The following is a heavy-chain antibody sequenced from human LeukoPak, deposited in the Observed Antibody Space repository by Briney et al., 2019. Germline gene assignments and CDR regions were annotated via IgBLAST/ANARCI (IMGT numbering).Heavy chain of an antibody. CDR2: IYYSGST. J-gene: IGHJ4*02. V-gene: IGHV4-59*01. CDR3: ARSKDYDILTGPIPGDY. D-gene: IGHD3-9*01. Sequence: SETLSLTCTVSGGSISSYYWSWIRQPPGKGLEWIGYIYYSGSTNYNPSLKSRVTISVDTSKNQFSLKLSSVTAADTAVYYCARSKDYDILTGPIPGDYWGQGTLVTVSS. CDR1: GGSISSYY.